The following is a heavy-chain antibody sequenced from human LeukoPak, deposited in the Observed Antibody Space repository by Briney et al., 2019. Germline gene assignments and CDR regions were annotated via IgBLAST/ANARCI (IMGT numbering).Heavy chain of an antibody. J-gene: IGHJ4*02. Sequence: GGSLRLSCAASGFSFSSYGMSWVRQAPGKGLEWVSAISGSGGSTYYADSVKGRFTISRDNSKNTLYLQMNSLRAEDTAVYYCAKRYCSGGSCYYFDYWGQGTLVTVSS. CDR2: ISGSGGST. CDR1: GFSFSSYG. D-gene: IGHD2-15*01. V-gene: IGHV3-23*01. CDR3: AKRYCSGGSCYYFDY.